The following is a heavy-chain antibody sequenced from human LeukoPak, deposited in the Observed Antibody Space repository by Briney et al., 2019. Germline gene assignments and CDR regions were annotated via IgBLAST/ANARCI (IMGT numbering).Heavy chain of an antibody. CDR2: IRSKAYGGTT. V-gene: IGHV3-49*04. J-gene: IGHJ6*03. D-gene: IGHD2-2*01. CDR1: GFTFGDYA. Sequence: GGSLRLSCTASGFTFGDYAMSWVRQAPGKGLEWVGFIRSKAYGGTTEYAASVKGRFTISRDDSKSIAYLQMNSLKTEDTAVYYCTRVVPYCSSTSCKNYYYYYYMDVWGKGTTVTISS. CDR3: TRVVPYCSSTSCKNYYYYYYMDV.